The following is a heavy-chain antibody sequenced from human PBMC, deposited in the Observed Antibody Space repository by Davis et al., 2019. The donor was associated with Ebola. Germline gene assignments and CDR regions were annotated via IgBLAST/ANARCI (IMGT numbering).Heavy chain of an antibody. CDR3: ARAGYCSSTSCYSSYYYYYYGMDV. CDR2: ISAYNGNT. CDR1: GYTFTSYG. D-gene: IGHD2-2*01. Sequence: ASVKVSCKASGYTFTSYGISWVRQAPGQGLEWMGWISAYNGNTNYAQKLQGRVTMTTDTSTSTAYMELRRLGSDDTAVYYCARAGYCSSTSCYSSYYYYYYGMDVWGQGTTVTVSS. V-gene: IGHV1-18*01. J-gene: IGHJ6*02.